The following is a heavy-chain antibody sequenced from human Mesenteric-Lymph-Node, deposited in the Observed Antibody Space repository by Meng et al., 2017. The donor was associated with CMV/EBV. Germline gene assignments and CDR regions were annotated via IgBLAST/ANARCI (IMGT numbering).Heavy chain of an antibody. J-gene: IGHJ6*02. CDR1: GFTVSSNY. D-gene: IGHD5-18*01. CDR2: IYSGGST. Sequence: GESLKISCAASGFTVSSNYMSWVRQAPGKGLEWVSVIYSGGSTYYADSVKGRFTISRDNSKNTLYLQMNSLRAEDTAVYYCARDRVDTAMVGNWPSLYYYYYYGMDVWGQGTTVTVSS. CDR3: ARDRVDTAMVGNWPSLYYYYYYGMDV. V-gene: IGHV3-53*01.